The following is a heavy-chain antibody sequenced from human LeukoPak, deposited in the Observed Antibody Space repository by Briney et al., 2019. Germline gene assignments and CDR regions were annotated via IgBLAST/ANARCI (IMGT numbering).Heavy chain of an antibody. J-gene: IGHJ4*02. Sequence: SETLSLTCTVPGGSISSYYWSRIRQPPGKGLEWIGYIYYSGGTNYNPSLKSRVTISVDTSKNQFSLKLSSVTAADTAVYYCARRRGYTLDYWGQGTLVTVSS. D-gene: IGHD5-12*01. CDR1: GGSISSYY. CDR3: ARRRGYTLDY. V-gene: IGHV4-59*08. CDR2: IYYSGGT.